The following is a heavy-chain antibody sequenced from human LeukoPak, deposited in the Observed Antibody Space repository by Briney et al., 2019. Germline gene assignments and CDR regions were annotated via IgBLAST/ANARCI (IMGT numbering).Heavy chain of an antibody. J-gene: IGHJ4*02. CDR2: VDPKSGKT. V-gene: IGHV1-2*02. CDR3: ARDIRGPLDY. Sequence: ASVKVSCKASGYTFTGYYIHSVRQAPGQGVEWMGWVDPKSGKTNYSQKFQGRATMTRDTSINTAYMEVMRLKSDDTALYYCARDIRGPLDYWGQGTRVTVSS. CDR1: GYTFTGYY. D-gene: IGHD5-12*01.